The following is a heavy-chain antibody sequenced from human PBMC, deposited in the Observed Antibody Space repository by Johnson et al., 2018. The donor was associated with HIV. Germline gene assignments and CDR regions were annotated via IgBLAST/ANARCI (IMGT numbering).Heavy chain of an antibody. Sequence: QVQLVESGGGLVQPGGSLRLSCAASGFTFSNYAMHWVRQAPGKGLEYVSGFSVDGESTIDANSVKGRFTVSRDNSKNTLYLQMNSLRAEDTAVNYCARGIAVSNWVDIWGQGTMVTVSS. CDR1: GFTFSNYA. CDR2: FSVDGEST. D-gene: IGHD6-19*01. V-gene: IGHV3-64*04. J-gene: IGHJ3*02. CDR3: ARGIAVSNWVDI.